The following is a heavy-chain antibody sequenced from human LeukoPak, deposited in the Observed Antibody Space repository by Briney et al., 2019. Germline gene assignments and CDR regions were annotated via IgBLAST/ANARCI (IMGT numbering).Heavy chain of an antibody. CDR2: IYYSGST. D-gene: IGHD3-16*02. V-gene: IGHV4-34*01. J-gene: IGHJ4*02. CDR1: GGSFSEYY. Sequence: SETLSLTCAVYGGSFSEYYWSWIYQPPGKGLEWIGSIYYSGSTYYNPSLKSRVTISVDTSKNQFSLKLSSVTAADTAVYYCARRFLRLGELSPIDYWGQGTLVTVSS. CDR3: ARRFLRLGELSPIDY.